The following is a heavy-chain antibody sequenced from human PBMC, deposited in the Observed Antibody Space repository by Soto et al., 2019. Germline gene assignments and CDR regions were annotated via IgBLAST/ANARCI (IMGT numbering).Heavy chain of an antibody. V-gene: IGHV4-59*01. CDR1: VCSIISYY. CDR3: ARVVVVNDTYNWLDQ. D-gene: IGHD2-21*01. Sequence: SETLSLTCTFSVCSIISYYCSLILQPPGNGLEWIGYIYYSGSTNYNPSLNSRVTISVDTSKNQFSLKLSSVTAADTALYYCARVVVVNDTYNWLDQWGKGNMVTVSS. CDR2: IYYSGST. J-gene: IGHJ5*02.